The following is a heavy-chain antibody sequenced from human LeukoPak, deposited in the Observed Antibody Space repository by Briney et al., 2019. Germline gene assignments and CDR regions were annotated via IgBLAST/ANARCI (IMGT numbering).Heavy chain of an antibody. CDR1: GFTFISYE. D-gene: IGHD6-13*01. CDR2: ISSSRSTI. Sequence: GGSLRLPCAASGFTFISYEMNWVGQAPGKGLEWVSYISSSRSTIYYADSVKGRFTISRDNANNSLYVQMNSMRAEDTAVYYCARGKQQLVRALDYWGQGTLVTVSS. CDR3: ARGKQQLVRALDY. V-gene: IGHV3-48*03. J-gene: IGHJ4*02.